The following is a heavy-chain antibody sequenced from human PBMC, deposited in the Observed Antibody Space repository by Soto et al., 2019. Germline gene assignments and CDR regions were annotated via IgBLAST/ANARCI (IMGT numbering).Heavy chain of an antibody. J-gene: IGHJ5*02. V-gene: IGHV4-30-4*01. D-gene: IGHD3-10*01. CDR1: GGSISSGDYY. Sequence: SETLSLTCTVSGGSISSGDYYWSWIRQPPGKGLEWIGYIYYSGSTYYNPSLKSRVTISVDTSKNQFSLKLSSVTAADTALYYCARTLSYGSGSYPYWFDPWGQGTLVTAPQ. CDR3: ARTLSYGSGSYPYWFDP. CDR2: IYYSGST.